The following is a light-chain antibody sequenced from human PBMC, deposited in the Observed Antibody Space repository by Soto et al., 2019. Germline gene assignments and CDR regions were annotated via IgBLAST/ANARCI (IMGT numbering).Light chain of an antibody. CDR3: QSYDSSLSGSV. CDR1: SSNIGAGYD. J-gene: IGLJ2*01. Sequence: QAVVTQPPSVSGATGQRVTISFTGSSSNIGAGYDVHWYQQLPGTAPKLLIYGNSHRPSGVPDRFSGSKSGTSASLAITGLQAEDEADYYCQSYDSSLSGSVFGGGTKVTVL. CDR2: GNS. V-gene: IGLV1-40*01.